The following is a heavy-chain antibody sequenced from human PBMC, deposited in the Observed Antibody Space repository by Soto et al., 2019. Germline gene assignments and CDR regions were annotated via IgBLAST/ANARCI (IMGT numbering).Heavy chain of an antibody. J-gene: IGHJ5*02. CDR3: VKDTGGSGTWDWFDP. CDR2: INSNGADT. CDR1: GFTFWNYA. D-gene: IGHD3-10*01. Sequence: GGSLRLSCSASGFTFWNYAMHWVRQAPGKGLQYISAINSNGADTYYADSVKGRFTIPRDNSKNTLHLQMSSLRPEDTAIYYCVKDTGGSGTWDWFDPWGQGTLVTVSS. V-gene: IGHV3-64D*06.